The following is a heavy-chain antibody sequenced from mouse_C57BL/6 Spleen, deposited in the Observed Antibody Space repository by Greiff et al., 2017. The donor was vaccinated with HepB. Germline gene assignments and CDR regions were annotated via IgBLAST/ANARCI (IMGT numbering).Heavy chain of an antibody. CDR3: ARNSLYYGSSPCYFDY. D-gene: IGHD1-1*01. CDR1: GFSLTSYG. CDR2: IWSGGST. V-gene: IGHV2-2*01. Sequence: VMLVESGPGLVQPSQSLSITCTVSGFSLTSYGVHWVRQSPGKGLEWLGVIWSGGSTDYNAAFISRLSISKDNSKSQVFFKMNSLQADVTAIYYCARNSLYYGSSPCYFDYWGQGTTLTVSS. J-gene: IGHJ2*01.